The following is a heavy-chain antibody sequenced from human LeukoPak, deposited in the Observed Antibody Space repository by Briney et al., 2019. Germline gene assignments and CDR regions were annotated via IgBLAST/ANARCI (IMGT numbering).Heavy chain of an antibody. J-gene: IGHJ6*02. V-gene: IGHV1-8*01. D-gene: IGHD2-2*01. CDR2: MNPNSGNT. Sequence: GASVKVSCKASGYTFTSYDINWVRQATGQGLEWMGWMNPNSGNTGYAQKFQGRVTMTRNTSISTAYMELSSLRSEDTAVYYCARADIVVVPAAVEINYYYYYGMDVWGQGTTVTVSS. CDR3: ARADIVVVPAAVEINYYYYYGMDV. CDR1: GYTFTSYD.